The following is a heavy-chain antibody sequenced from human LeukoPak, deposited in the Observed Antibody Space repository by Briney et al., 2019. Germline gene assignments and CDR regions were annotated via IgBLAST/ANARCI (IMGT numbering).Heavy chain of an antibody. CDR1: GFTFSSYW. CDR3: ARYCSGGRCYWAYYMDV. V-gene: IGHV3-7*01. CDR2: IKQDGSEK. D-gene: IGHD2-15*01. J-gene: IGHJ6*03. Sequence: GGSLRLSCAASGFTFSSYWMSWVRQAPGKGLEWVANIKQDGSEKYYVDSVRGRFTIYRDNAKNSLYLKMNSLRAEDTAVYYCARYCSGGRCYWAYYMDVWGKGTTVTVSS.